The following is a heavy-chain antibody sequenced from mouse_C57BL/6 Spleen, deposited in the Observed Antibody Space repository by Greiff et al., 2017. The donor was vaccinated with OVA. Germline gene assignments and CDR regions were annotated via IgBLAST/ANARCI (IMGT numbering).Heavy chain of an antibody. CDR3: ARWGGSPWYFDV. D-gene: IGHD1-1*01. V-gene: IGHV1-55*01. J-gene: IGHJ1*03. Sequence: VQLQQPGAELVKPGASVKMSCKASGYTFTSYWITWVKQRPGQGLEWIGDIYPGSGSTNYNEKFKSKATLTVDTSSSTAYMQLSSLTSEDSAVYYCARWGGSPWYFDVWGTGTTVTVSS. CDR1: GYTFTSYW. CDR2: IYPGSGST.